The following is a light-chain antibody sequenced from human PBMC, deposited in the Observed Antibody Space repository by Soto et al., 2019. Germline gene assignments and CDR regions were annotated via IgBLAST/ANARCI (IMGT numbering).Light chain of an antibody. J-gene: IGKJ4*01. CDR2: GAS. CDR3: QQYNDWPPLT. V-gene: IGKV3D-15*01. CDR1: QSVSGN. Sequence: EIVMTQSPATLSVSPGERATLSCRASQSVSGNLAWYQQKPSQAPRLLIYGASTRATGIPARFSGSGSGTDFTLTISSLQSEDFAVYYCQQYNDWPPLTFGGGTKVEIK.